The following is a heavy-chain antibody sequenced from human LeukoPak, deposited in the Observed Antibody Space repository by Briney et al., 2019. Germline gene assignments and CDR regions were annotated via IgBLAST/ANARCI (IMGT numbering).Heavy chain of an antibody. V-gene: IGHV3-23*01. J-gene: IGHJ4*02. CDR2: ISGSGERT. CDR3: AKVSRGNC. D-gene: IGHD3-10*01. Sequence: GGSLRLSCAASGFTFSTYAMNWVRLAPGKGLEWVSSISGSGERTFYAYSVEGRFTISRDSSKNMLYLQMNSLRAEDTAVYYCAKVSRGNCWGQGTLVTVSS. CDR1: GFTFSTYA.